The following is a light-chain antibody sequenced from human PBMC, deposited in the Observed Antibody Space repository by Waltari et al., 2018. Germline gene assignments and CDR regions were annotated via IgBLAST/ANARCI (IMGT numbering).Light chain of an antibody. CDR2: AAS. J-gene: IGKJ2*01. CDR1: QRLSRSR. CDR3: QQYSSSVMYT. V-gene: IGKV3-20*01. Sequence: EFALTQSPDTLSLSPGGRATLPCSASQRLSRSRLPWYQQKPGQAPRLLIYAASSRATGIPDRFSGIGSGTDFSLTISRVEPEDVAVYYCQQYSSSVMYTFGQGTKLEIQ.